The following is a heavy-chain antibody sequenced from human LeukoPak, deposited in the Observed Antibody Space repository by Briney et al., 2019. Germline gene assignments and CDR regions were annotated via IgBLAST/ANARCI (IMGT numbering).Heavy chain of an antibody. CDR2: INSDGSST. CDR1: GFTFSSYW. Sequence: GGALRLSCAASGFTFSSYWMHWVRQAPGKGLVWVSRINSDGSSTSYADSVKGRFTISRDNAKNTLYLQMNSLSAEDTAVYYCARALPYYDSSGYQDYWGQGTLVTVSS. J-gene: IGHJ4*02. V-gene: IGHV3-74*01. D-gene: IGHD3-22*01. CDR3: ARALPYYDSSGYQDY.